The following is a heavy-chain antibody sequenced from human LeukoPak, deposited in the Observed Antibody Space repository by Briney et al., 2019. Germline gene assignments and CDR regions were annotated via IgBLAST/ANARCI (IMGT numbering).Heavy chain of an antibody. J-gene: IGHJ4*02. Sequence: ASVKVSCKASGYTFTGYYMHWVRQAPGQGLEWMGWINPNSGGTNYAQKFQGRVTMTRDTSISTAYMELSRLRSDDTAVYYCAKRAGYDDSSGYYLVRTYWGQGTLVTVSS. CDR3: AKRAGYDDSSGYYLVRTY. D-gene: IGHD3-22*01. V-gene: IGHV1-2*02. CDR2: INPNSGGT. CDR1: GYTFTGYY.